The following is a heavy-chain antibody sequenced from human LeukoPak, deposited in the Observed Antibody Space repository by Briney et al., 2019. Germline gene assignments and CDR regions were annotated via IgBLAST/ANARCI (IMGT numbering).Heavy chain of an antibody. V-gene: IGHV3-64D*09. D-gene: IGHD4-11*01. J-gene: IGHJ4*02. CDR2: ISNNGGST. Sequence: GRSLRHSCSASGFTFSYYGMHWVRQAPGKGLEYVSAISNNGGSTYYADSVKDRFTISRDNSKNTLFLQMSSLRADDTAVYYCVKGRGVITTVTTHYFDYWGQGTLVTVSS. CDR1: GFTFSYYG. CDR3: VKGRGVITTVTTHYFDY.